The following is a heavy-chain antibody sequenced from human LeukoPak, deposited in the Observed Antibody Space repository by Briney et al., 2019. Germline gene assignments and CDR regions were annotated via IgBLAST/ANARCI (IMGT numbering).Heavy chain of an antibody. V-gene: IGHV4-30-4*08. CDR2: IYYSGST. D-gene: IGHD4-17*01. CDR1: GGSISSGDYY. Sequence: PSETLSLTCTVSGGSISSGDYYWSWIRQPPGKGLEWIGYIYYSGSTYYNPSLKSRVTISVDTSKNQFSLKLSSVTAADTAVYSCARGATVTYAGISYYYYGMDVWGQGTTVTVSS. CDR3: ARGATVTYAGISYYYYGMDV. J-gene: IGHJ6*02.